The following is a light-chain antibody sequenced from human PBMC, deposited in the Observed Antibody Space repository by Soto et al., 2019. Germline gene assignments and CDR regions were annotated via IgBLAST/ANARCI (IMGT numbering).Light chain of an antibody. Sequence: SALTQPRSVSGSPGQSVTLSCTGTSSDVGGYNYVSWYQQHPGKAPKLMIYDVSKRPSGVPDRFSGSKSGNTASLTISGLQAEDEADYYCCSYAGSYTVVFGGGTKVTVL. J-gene: IGLJ2*01. CDR2: DVS. CDR1: SSDVGGYNY. V-gene: IGLV2-11*01. CDR3: CSYAGSYTVV.